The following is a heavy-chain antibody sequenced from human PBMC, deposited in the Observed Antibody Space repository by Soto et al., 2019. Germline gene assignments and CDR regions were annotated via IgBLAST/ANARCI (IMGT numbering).Heavy chain of an antibody. D-gene: IGHD3-3*01. Sequence: GGSLRLSCAASGFSFNTYAMSWVRQAPGKGLEWVSTVWYDGSKTYYADSVKGRFTISRDNSKNTLYLQMNSLRAEDTAVYYCARVDYDFWSGYYPNYYYYYGMDVWGQGTTVTVSS. J-gene: IGHJ6*02. CDR1: GFSFNTYA. CDR3: ARVDYDFWSGYYPNYYYYYGMDV. V-gene: IGHV3-23*05. CDR2: VWYDGSKT.